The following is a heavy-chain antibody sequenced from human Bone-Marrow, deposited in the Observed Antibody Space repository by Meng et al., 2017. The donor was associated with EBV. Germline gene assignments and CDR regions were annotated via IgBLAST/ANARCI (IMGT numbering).Heavy chain of an antibody. CDR2: IDHSGST. Sequence: LRALVAGIGKPSGTLPPSALVSCGSISSSNWWSCVRQPPGKGLEWSGEIDHSGSTNYNPSLKSRVTISIDKSKNQFSLKLSSVTAADTAVYYCAREQVGATRPFDYWGQGTLVTVSS. CDR3: AREQVGATRPFDY. D-gene: IGHD1-26*01. V-gene: IGHV4-4*02. J-gene: IGHJ4*02. CDR1: CGSISSSNW.